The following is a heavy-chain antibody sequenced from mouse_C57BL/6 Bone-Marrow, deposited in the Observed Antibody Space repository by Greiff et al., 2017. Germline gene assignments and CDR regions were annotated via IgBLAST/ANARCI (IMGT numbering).Heavy chain of an antibody. CDR2: INPNNGGT. J-gene: IGHJ4*01. CDR3: AREEAYYGYDDAMDY. Sequence: EVQLQQSGPELVKPGASVKISCKASGYTFTDYYMNWVKQSHGKSLEWIGDINPNNGGTSYTQKFKGKATLTVDKSSSTAYMELRSLTSEDSAVYYWAREEAYYGYDDAMDYWGQGTSVTVSS. CDR1: GYTFTDYY. D-gene: IGHD2-9*01. V-gene: IGHV1-26*01.